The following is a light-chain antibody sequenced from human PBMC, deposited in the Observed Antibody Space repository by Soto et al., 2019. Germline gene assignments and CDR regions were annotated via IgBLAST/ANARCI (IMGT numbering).Light chain of an antibody. Sequence: ETVMTRSPATLSVSPGETVTLSCRASQGISSNLAWYLQKPGQAPRLLIFGASTRATGIPARFSGDGSETEFTLTISSLQSEDSGVYYCQQYNSWPPITFGGGTRVEIK. CDR1: QGISSN. J-gene: IGKJ4*01. CDR2: GAS. V-gene: IGKV3-15*01. CDR3: QQYNSWPPIT.